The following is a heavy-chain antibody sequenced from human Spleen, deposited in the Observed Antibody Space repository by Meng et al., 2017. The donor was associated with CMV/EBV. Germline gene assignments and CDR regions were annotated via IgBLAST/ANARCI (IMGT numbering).Heavy chain of an antibody. J-gene: IGHJ6*02. CDR3: ARGGNSSNSKFRSYYGMDA. D-gene: IGHD6-13*01. CDR1: GFTFSSYS. CDR2: ISSSSSYI. V-gene: IGHV3-21*01. Sequence: GESLKISCAASGFTFSSYSMNWVRQAPGKGLEWVSSISSSSSYIYYADSVKGRFTISRDNAKNSLYLQMNSLRAEDTAVYYCARGGNSSNSKFRSYYGMDAWGQGTTVTVLL.